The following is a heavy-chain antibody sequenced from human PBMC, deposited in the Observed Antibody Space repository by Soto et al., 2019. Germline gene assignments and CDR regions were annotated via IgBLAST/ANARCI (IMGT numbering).Heavy chain of an antibody. CDR1: GFTFSSYA. D-gene: IGHD1-1*01. V-gene: IGHV3-23*01. CDR2: ISGNGGST. CDR3: ATWHEREHAYDV. J-gene: IGHJ3*01. Sequence: EVQLLESGGGLVQPGGSLRLSCAASGFTFSSYAMNWVRQAPGKGLEWVSHISGNGGSTYYADSVKGRFTISRDNSKNTLYLQRNSLRAEDTAVYYCATWHEREHAYDVWGQGTTVTISS.